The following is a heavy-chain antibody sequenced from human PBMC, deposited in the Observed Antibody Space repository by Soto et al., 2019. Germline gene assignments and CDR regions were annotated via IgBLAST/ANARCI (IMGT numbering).Heavy chain of an antibody. D-gene: IGHD3-3*01. Sequence: GGSLRLSCAASGFSFGSYSLSWVRQAPGKGLEWVSTISGSDGKTFYADSVKGRFSISRDTSQSALYLQMNSLRADDTAMYYCARWSYLDYWGQGTRVTVSS. CDR3: ARWSYLDY. V-gene: IGHV3-23*01. J-gene: IGHJ4*02. CDR2: ISGSDGKT. CDR1: GFSFGSYS.